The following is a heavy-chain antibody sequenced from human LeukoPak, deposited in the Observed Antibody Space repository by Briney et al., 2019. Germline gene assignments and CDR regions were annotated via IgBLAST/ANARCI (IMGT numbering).Heavy chain of an antibody. J-gene: IGHJ3*02. CDR2: ITNSDNSK. CDR3: ARIWPSVAAFDI. CDR1: GFTFRDYY. V-gene: IGHV3-11*01. D-gene: IGHD2-15*01. Sequence: GGSLRLSSAASGFTFRDYYMTWIRQAPGKGLEWVSYITNSDNSKYYADSVKGRVTISTDNAKNSLHLHMNSLRAADTGVYYCARIWPSVAAFDIWGQGTMVTVSS.